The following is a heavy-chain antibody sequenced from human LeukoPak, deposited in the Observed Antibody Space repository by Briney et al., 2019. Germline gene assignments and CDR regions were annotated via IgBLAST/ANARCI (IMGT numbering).Heavy chain of an antibody. CDR3: ARAFYGSGSYSDWFDP. J-gene: IGHJ5*02. V-gene: IGHV1-2*02. Sequence: ASVKVSCKASGGTFSSYAISWVRQAPGQGLEWMGRINPNSGGTNYAQKFQGRVTMTRDTSISTAYMELSRLRSDDTAVYYCARAFYGSGSYSDWFDPWGQGTLVTVSS. CDR1: GGTFSSYA. CDR2: INPNSGGT. D-gene: IGHD3-10*01.